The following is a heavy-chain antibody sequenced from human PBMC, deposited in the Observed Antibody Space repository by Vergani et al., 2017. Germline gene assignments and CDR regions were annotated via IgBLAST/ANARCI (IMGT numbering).Heavy chain of an antibody. D-gene: IGHD6-6*01. J-gene: IGHJ6*03. CDR3: SKDDRIRSSGVRIGYYYSYMDV. CDR1: GFTFSNYA. CDR2: ISYDGSNK. Sequence: QVQLEESGGGVVKPGRSLRLSCAASGFTFSNYAMYWVRQAPGKGLEWVAVISYDGSNKYYADSVKGRFTISSDNSKNTLYLQMNSLRAADTAVYYCSKDDRIRSSGVRIGYYYSYMDVWGKGTTVTVSS. V-gene: IGHV3-30*18.